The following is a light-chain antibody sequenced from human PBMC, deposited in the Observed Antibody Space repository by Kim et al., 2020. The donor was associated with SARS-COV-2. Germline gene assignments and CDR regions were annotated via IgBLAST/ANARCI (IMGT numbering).Light chain of an antibody. V-gene: IGKV4-1*01. Sequence: DIVMTQSPDSLAVSLGERATINCKSSQSVLYSSNNKNYLAWYQQKPGQPPKLLIYWASTRESGVPDRFSGSGSGTDFTLTISNLQAEDVAVYYCQQYYSAPRTFGQETKVDIK. CDR3: QQYYSAPRT. CDR2: WAS. J-gene: IGKJ1*01. CDR1: QSVLYSSNNKNY.